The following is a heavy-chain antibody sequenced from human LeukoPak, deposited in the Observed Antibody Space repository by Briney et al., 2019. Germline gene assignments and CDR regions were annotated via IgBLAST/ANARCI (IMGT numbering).Heavy chain of an antibody. V-gene: IGHV4-39*01. Sequence: SETLSLTCSVSNASIISSSYYWGWIRQPPGEGLEWIGSIYYRGRTYYNPSLKIRVTISADTSKNQFSLNLNSVTASDTAVYYCARGLGGPYGDYAEGDYWGQGTLVTVSS. D-gene: IGHD4-17*01. CDR1: NASIISSSYY. J-gene: IGHJ4*02. CDR3: ARGLGGPYGDYAEGDY. CDR2: IYYRGRT.